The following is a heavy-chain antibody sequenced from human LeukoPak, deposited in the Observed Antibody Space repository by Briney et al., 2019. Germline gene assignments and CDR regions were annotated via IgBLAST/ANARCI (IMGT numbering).Heavy chain of an antibody. CDR1: GFTFSSYS. J-gene: IGHJ4*02. Sequence: PGGSLRLSCAASGFTFSSYSMNWVRQAPVKELEWVSSISSSSSYIYYADSVKGRFTISRDNAKNSLYLQMNSLRAEDTAVYYCVRVIGLAGRPKSPDYWGQGTLVTVSS. CDR3: VRVIGLAGRPKSPDY. CDR2: ISSSSSYI. V-gene: IGHV3-21*01. D-gene: IGHD6-6*01.